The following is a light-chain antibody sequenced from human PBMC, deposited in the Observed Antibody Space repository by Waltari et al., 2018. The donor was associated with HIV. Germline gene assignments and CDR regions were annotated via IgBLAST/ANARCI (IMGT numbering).Light chain of an antibody. CDR1: IRDICGNTY. Sequence: QSALTQPASVYGSPGQSITISCTGTIRDICGNTYGSWYQQHPGNVPKLLIYDVTKRPSGVSDRSSGSKSGNTASLTISALQAEDEAEYYCCSFGGASTLRVFAGGTKLTVL. CDR3: CSFGGASTLRV. J-gene: IGLJ3*02. V-gene: IGLV2-23*02. CDR2: DVT.